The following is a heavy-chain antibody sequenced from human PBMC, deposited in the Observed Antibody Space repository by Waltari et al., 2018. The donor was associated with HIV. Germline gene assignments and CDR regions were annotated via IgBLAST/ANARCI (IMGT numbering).Heavy chain of an antibody. Sequence: VQLQESGPGLVKPSETLSLTCTVSGDSISSYYWSWIRQPAGKGLEWIGRISSAGSTNYKPSLKSRVTMSGDTTKNQCSLRLSSVIAADTAVYYCARVTGPRYNFYDPWGQGTLVTVSS. CDR3: ARVTGPRYNFYDP. CDR2: ISSAGST. J-gene: IGHJ5*02. V-gene: IGHV4-4*07. CDR1: GDSISSYY.